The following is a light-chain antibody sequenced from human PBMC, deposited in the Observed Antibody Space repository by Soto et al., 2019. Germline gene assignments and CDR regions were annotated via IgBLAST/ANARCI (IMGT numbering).Light chain of an antibody. V-gene: IGLV2-14*01. Sequence: QSALTQPASVSGSPGQSITISCTGTSSDGGGYNYVSWYQQHPGKAPKLMIYDVSNRPSGVSNRFSGSKSGNTASLTISGLQAEDEADYYCSSYTSSSNLAYVFGTGTKVTVL. CDR2: DVS. CDR1: SSDGGGYNY. CDR3: SSYTSSSNLAYV. J-gene: IGLJ1*01.